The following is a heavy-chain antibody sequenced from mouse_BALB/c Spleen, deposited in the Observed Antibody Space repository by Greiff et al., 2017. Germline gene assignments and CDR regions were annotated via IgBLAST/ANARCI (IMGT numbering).Heavy chain of an antibody. D-gene: IGHD1-1*02. V-gene: IGHV1-54*01. CDR3: AREGYGWFAY. CDR2: INPGSGGT. Sequence: VQLQESGAELVRPGTSVKVSCKASGYAFTNYLIEWVKQRPGQGLEWIGVINPGSGGTNYNEKFKGKATLTADKSSSTAYMQLSSLTSDDSAVYFCAREGYGWFAYWGQGTLVTVSA. J-gene: IGHJ3*01. CDR1: GYAFTNYL.